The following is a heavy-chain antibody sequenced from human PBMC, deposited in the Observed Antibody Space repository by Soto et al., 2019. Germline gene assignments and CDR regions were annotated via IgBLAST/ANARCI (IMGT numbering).Heavy chain of an antibody. CDR2: IIPIFGTA. J-gene: IGHJ6*02. D-gene: IGHD3-10*02. Sequence: SVKVSCKACGGTFSSYAISWVRQAPGQGLEWMGGIIPIFGTANYAQKFQGRVTITADESTSTAYMELSSLRSEDTAVDYGARVKCSWSPEVDYYYGMDVWGQGTTVTVSS. V-gene: IGHV1-69*13. CDR1: GGTFSSYA. CDR3: ARVKCSWSPEVDYYYGMDV.